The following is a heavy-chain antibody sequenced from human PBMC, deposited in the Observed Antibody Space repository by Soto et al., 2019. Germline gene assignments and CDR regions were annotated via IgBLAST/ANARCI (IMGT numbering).Heavy chain of an antibody. Sequence: SVKVSCKASGGTFSSYAISWVRQAPGQGLEWMGGIIPIFGTANYAQKFQGRVTITADESTSTAYMELSSLGSEDTAVYYCAREFCNSTSCYTVNYGMDVWGQGTTVTVSS. CDR1: GGTFSSYA. D-gene: IGHD2-2*02. V-gene: IGHV1-69*13. CDR3: AREFCNSTSCYTVNYGMDV. J-gene: IGHJ6*02. CDR2: IIPIFGTA.